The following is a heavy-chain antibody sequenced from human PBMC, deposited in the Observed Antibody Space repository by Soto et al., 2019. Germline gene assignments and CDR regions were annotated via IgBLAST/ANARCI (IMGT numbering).Heavy chain of an antibody. D-gene: IGHD1-7*01. CDR2: ISYGGST. J-gene: IGHJ4*02. V-gene: IGHV4-30-4*01. CDR1: GGSISSGNYY. Sequence: QVQLQESGPGLVKPSQTLSLTCTVSGGSISSGNYYWSWIRQPPGKGLEWIGFISYGGSTYYSASLTSRFTTSVDTSKNQFSPNLSFVTAADTAVYYCATMGTPATGLYYFDYWGQGTLVTVSS. CDR3: ATMGTPATGLYYFDY.